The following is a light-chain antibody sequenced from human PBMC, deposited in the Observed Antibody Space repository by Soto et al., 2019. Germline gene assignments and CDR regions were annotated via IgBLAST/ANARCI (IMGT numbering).Light chain of an antibody. CDR1: QGISSW. V-gene: IGKV1D-16*01. CDR2: AAS. Sequence: DIQMTQSTSSVPPPVRARVSITRRASQGISSWLGWYQQTPGKAPQLLIYAASTLQSGVPSRFSGGVSGTDFTLTISCGQSEGSASDCRHRYYSYAGRVGQGTKVDIK. J-gene: IGKJ1*01. CDR3: HRYYSYAGR.